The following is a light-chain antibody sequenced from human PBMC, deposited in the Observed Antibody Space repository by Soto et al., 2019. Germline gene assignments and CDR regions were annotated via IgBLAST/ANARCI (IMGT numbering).Light chain of an antibody. J-gene: IGKJ1*01. Sequence: EIVMKKSPATVSGSPGKRARLSCRASQSVGSNLAWYQQKPGQAPRLLIYGASTRATGIPARFSGSGSGTEFTLTISSLQSEDFAVYYCQQYNNWPRTFGQGTKVDIK. CDR3: QQYNNWPRT. CDR2: GAS. CDR1: QSVGSN. V-gene: IGKV3-15*01.